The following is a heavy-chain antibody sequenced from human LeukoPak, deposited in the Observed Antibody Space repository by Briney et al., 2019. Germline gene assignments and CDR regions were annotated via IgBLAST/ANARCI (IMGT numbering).Heavy chain of an antibody. D-gene: IGHD4/OR15-4a*01. Sequence: EASVKVSCKASGGTFSSYAISWVRQAPGQGLEWMGGIIPIFGTANYAQKFQGRVTITADESTSTAYMELSSLRSEDTAVYYCAGGTTRLSTDYYYYGMDVWGQGTTVTVSS. CDR3: AGGTTRLSTDYYYYGMDV. CDR1: GGTFSSYA. J-gene: IGHJ6*02. CDR2: IIPIFGTA. V-gene: IGHV1-69*13.